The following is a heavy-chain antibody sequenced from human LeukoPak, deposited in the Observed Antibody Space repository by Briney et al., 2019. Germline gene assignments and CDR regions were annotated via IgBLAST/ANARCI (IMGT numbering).Heavy chain of an antibody. CDR1: GFTFSSYA. D-gene: IGHD2-15*01. Sequence: PGGSLRLSCSASGFTFSSYAMHWVRQAPEKGLEYVSAISSNGGSTYYADSVKGRFTISRDNSKNTLYLQMSSLRAEDTAVYYCVKDRAGYCSGGSCQDLDYWGQGTLVTVSS. J-gene: IGHJ4*02. V-gene: IGHV3-64D*06. CDR2: ISSNGGST. CDR3: VKDRAGYCSGGSCQDLDY.